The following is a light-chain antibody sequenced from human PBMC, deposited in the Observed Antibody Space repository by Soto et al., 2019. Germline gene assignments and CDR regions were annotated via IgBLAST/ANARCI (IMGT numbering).Light chain of an antibody. CDR2: KAS. V-gene: IGKV1-5*03. Sequence: DIQMTQSPSTLSGSVGDRVTITCRASQTISSWLAWYQQKPGKAPKLLIYKASTLKSGVPSRFSGSGSGTEFTLTISSLQPEDFATYYCLHDYNYPYTFGQGTKVDI. J-gene: IGKJ2*01. CDR3: LHDYNYPYT. CDR1: QTISSW.